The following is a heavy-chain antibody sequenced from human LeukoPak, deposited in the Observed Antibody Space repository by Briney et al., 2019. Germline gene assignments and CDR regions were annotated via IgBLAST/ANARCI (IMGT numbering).Heavy chain of an antibody. J-gene: IGHJ6*02. CDR1: GGSISSYY. D-gene: IGHD6-19*01. V-gene: IGHV4-59*01. CDR2: IYYSGGT. CDR3: ARQWLDYYYYGMDV. Sequence: SETLSLTCTVSGGSISSYYWSWIRQPPGKGLEWIGYIYYSGGTNYNPSLKSRVTISVDTSKNQFSLKLSSVTAADTAVYYCARQWLDYYYYGMDVWGQGTTVTVSS.